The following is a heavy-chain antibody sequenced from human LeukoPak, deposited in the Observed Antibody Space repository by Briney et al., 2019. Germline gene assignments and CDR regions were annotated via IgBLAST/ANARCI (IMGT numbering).Heavy chain of an antibody. V-gene: IGHV4-31*03. CDR3: ARDRAYYYDSSGSPVA. D-gene: IGHD3-22*01. CDR1: GGSISSGGYY. Sequence: KSSETLSLTCTVSGGSISSGGYYWSWIRQHPGKGLEWIGYIYYSGSTYYNPSLKSRVTISVDTSKNQFSLKLSSVTAADTAVYYCARDRAYYYDSSGSPVAWGQGTLVTVSS. J-gene: IGHJ5*02. CDR2: IYYSGST.